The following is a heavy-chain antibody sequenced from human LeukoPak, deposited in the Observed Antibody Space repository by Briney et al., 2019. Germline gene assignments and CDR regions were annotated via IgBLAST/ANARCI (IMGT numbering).Heavy chain of an antibody. Sequence: GGSLRLSCAASGFTFSSYGMHWVRQAPGKGLEWVAVISYDGSNKYTADTVNGGFTISRDNTKNTLYLHMNSLRAEDTAVYYCAKGLRYFDNWGQGTLVTVSS. CDR2: ISYDGSNK. V-gene: IGHV3-30*18. CDR1: GFTFSSYG. D-gene: IGHD3-9*01. J-gene: IGHJ4*02. CDR3: AKGLRYFDN.